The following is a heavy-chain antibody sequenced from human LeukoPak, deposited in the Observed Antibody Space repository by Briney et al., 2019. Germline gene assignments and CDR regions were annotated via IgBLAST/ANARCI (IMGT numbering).Heavy chain of an antibody. D-gene: IGHD3-3*01. J-gene: IGHJ4*02. CDR2: ISSSGSTI. V-gene: IGHV3-48*03. CDR3: AKDDALIRFND. CDR1: GFTFSSYE. Sequence: GGSLRLSCAASGFTFSSYEMNWVRQAPGKGLEWVSYISSSGSTIYYADSVKGRFTISRDNSKNTLYLQIYSLRAGDTAVYYCAKDDALIRFNDWGQGTLVTVSS.